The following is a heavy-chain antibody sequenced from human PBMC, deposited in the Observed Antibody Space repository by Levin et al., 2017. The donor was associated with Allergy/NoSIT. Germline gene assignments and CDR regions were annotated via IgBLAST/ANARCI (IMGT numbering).Heavy chain of an antibody. CDR3: ARVLSGYDLDY. D-gene: IGHD5-12*01. Sequence: PSETLSLTCAVYGGSFSGSYWSWIRQPPGKGLQWIGEINHSGNTNYNPSLKSRVTISVDTSKNQLSLKLSSVTAADTAVYYCARVLSGYDLDYWGQGTLVTVSS. CDR1: GGSFSGSY. V-gene: IGHV4-34*01. J-gene: IGHJ4*02. CDR2: INHSGNT.